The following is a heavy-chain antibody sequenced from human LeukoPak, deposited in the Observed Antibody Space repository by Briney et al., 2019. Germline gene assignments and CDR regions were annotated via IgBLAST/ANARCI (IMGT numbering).Heavy chain of an antibody. J-gene: IGHJ4*02. Sequence: GGSLRLSCAASGFTFDTYWMTWVRQAPGKGLEWVANINQDGTEKYYVDSVEGRFTISRDNAKNSLYLQMNSLRADDTAVYYCARDPEVRGKALFDYWGQGTLLTVSS. CDR1: GFTFDTYW. CDR2: INQDGTEK. CDR3: ARDPEVRGKALFDY. D-gene: IGHD4-23*01. V-gene: IGHV3-7*01.